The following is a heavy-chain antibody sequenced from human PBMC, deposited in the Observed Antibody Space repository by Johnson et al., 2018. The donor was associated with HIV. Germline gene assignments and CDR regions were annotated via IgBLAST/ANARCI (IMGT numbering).Heavy chain of an antibody. V-gene: IGHV3-49*04. CDR1: GFTFSSYW. D-gene: IGHD6-13*01. CDR2: IRSRAFGGTT. J-gene: IGHJ3*02. CDR3: ARYQQLVRDGAFDI. Sequence: VQLVESGGGLVQPGGSLILSCATSGFTFSSYWMNWVRQAPGKGLEWVGFIRSRAFGGTTDYAASVRGRFTISRDDSKSIAYLQMNSLKTEDTAVYYCARYQQLVRDGAFDIWGQGTMVTVSS.